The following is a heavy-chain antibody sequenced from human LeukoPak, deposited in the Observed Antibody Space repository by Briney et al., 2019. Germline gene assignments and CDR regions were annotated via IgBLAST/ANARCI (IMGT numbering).Heavy chain of an antibody. J-gene: IGHJ4*02. Sequence: SETLSLTCTVSGGSISSSSYYWGWIRQPPGKGLEWIGSIYYSGSTYYNPSLKSRVTISVDTSKNQFSLKLSSVTAADTAVYYCARGRSGRITMVRGVIPVGFYYFDYWGQGTLVTVSS. V-gene: IGHV4-39*07. CDR1: GGSISSSSYY. CDR3: ARGRSGRITMVRGVIPVGFYYFDY. D-gene: IGHD3-10*01. CDR2: IYYSGST.